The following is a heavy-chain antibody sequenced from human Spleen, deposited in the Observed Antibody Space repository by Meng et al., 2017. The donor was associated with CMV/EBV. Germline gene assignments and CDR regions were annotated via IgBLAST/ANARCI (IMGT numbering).Heavy chain of an antibody. D-gene: IGHD2-2*01. V-gene: IGHV1-69*10. CDR1: GGTFSSYA. Sequence: SVKVSCKASGGTFSSYAISWVRQAPGQGLEWMGGIIPILGIANYAQKFQGRVTITADKSTSTAYMELSSLRSEDTAVYYCAKEDWHVVPAARGGRNDAFDIWGQGTMVTVSS. CDR2: IIPILGIA. J-gene: IGHJ3*02. CDR3: AKEDWHVVPAARGGRNDAFDI.